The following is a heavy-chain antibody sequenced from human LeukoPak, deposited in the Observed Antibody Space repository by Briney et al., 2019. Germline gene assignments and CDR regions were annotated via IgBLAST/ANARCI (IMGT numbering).Heavy chain of an antibody. CDR3: ARKRQPYYYDSSGYYGGYFDY. V-gene: IGHV4-61*01. CDR2: IYYSGST. CDR1: GGSVSSGSYY. J-gene: IGHJ4*02. Sequence: SETLSLTCAVSGGSVSSGSYYWSWIRQPPGKGLEWIGYIYYSGSTNYNPSLKSRVTISVDTSKNQFSLKLSSVTAADTAVYYCARKRQPYYYDSSGYYGGYFDYWGQGTLVTVSS. D-gene: IGHD3-22*01.